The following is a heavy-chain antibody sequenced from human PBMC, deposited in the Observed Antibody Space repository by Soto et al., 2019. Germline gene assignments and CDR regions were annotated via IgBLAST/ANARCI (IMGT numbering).Heavy chain of an antibody. CDR2: IGTSAST. Sequence: DVRLLESGGGLVQPGASLRLSCAASGFTFSSYSMSWVRQAPGKGLEWVSTIGTSASTYYGDSVRVRFTISRDNSRNTLYLQMNSLRAEDTAVYYCADLSRYCTSSNCDWGQGTLVTVSS. J-gene: IGHJ4*02. CDR1: GFTFSSYS. CDR3: ADLSRYCTSSNCD. V-gene: IGHV3-23*01. D-gene: IGHD2-2*01.